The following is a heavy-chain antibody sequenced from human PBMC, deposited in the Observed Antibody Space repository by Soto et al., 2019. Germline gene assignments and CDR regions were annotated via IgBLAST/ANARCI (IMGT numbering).Heavy chain of an antibody. CDR1: GFTFSSYA. CDR3: QGSRDNSGYVRDYTIDY. D-gene: IGHD3-22*01. J-gene: IGHJ4*02. Sequence: EVQLLESGGGLVQPGGSLSLSCAASGFTFSSYAMTWVRQAPGKGLEWVSTISGSGGYTDYADSLTGRFTISRDKCRNTLYMQMSALRAEETAVYYVQGSRDNSGYVRDYTIDYGGQGTLVTVSS. V-gene: IGHV3-23*01. CDR2: ISGSGGYT.